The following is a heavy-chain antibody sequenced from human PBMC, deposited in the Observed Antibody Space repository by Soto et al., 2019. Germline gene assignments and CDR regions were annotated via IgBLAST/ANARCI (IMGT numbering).Heavy chain of an antibody. D-gene: IGHD3-22*01. V-gene: IGHV1-18*04. CDR2: ISTYNGNT. J-gene: IGHJ4*02. Sequence: QVQLVKSGPEVRKPGASVKVSCKASGYTFANHGLNWVRQAPGLGLEWMGWISTYNGNTNYAQKFRGRVTMTTDTSTSTSYMELRSLRSDDTAVYYCARGSDASGYYSYFDSWGQGALVTVSS. CDR3: ARGSDASGYYSYFDS. CDR1: GYTFANHG.